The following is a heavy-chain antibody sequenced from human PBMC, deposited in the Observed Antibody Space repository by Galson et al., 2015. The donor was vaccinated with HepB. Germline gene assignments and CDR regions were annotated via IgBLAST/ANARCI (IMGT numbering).Heavy chain of an antibody. J-gene: IGHJ4*02. D-gene: IGHD5-24*01. CDR2: ISWDRSST. CDR3: AKGIRGDVSSAGGPYFHY. Sequence: SLRLSCAASGFTFEDYAMHWVRQAPGKGLEWVSLISWDRSSTYYADSVKGRFAISRDNGKNSLYLQMNSLRAEDTGLYYCAKGIRGDVSSAGGPYFHYWGQGTLVTVSS. V-gene: IGHV3-43D*04. CDR1: GFTFEDYA.